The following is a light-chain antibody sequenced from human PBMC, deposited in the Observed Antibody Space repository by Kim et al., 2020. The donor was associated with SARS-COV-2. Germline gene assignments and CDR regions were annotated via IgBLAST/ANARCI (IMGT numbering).Light chain of an antibody. Sequence: EIVFTQSPGTLSLSPGERATLSCRASQGISSNYLAWYQLKLGQAPRLLIYAASTRATGIPARFSGSGSGTEFSLTISSLQSEDFAVHYCQQYNIWPRTFGQGTKV. CDR2: AAS. CDR1: QGISSN. CDR3: QQYNIWPRT. V-gene: IGKV3-15*01. J-gene: IGKJ1*01.